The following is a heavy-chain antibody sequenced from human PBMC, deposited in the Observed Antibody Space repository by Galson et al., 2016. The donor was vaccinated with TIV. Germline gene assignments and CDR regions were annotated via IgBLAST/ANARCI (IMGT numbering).Heavy chain of an antibody. J-gene: IGHJ5*02. CDR1: GYSFSRHA. D-gene: IGHD2-2*01. V-gene: IGHV7-4-1*02. CDR2: INTNTGNP. CDR3: ARDCYCSSVSCSFDNNWFDP. Sequence: SVKVSCKASGYSFSRHALNWVRQAPGQGLEWMGWINTNTGNPMYAQGFTGRFVFSLDTSVSTAYLQISSLEAEETAVYYCARDCYCSSVSCSFDNNWFDPWGQGTLVTVSS.